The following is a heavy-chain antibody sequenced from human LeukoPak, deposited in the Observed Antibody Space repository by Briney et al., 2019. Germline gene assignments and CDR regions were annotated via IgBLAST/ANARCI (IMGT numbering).Heavy chain of an antibody. D-gene: IGHD2-2*01. V-gene: IGHV4-39*07. CDR2: IYHSGST. Sequence: SETLSLTCTVSGGSISSSSYYWGWIRQPPGKGLEWIGYIYHSGSTYYNPSLKSRVTISVDRSKNQFSLKLSSVTAADTAVYYCARERPYCSSTSCSFDYWGQGTLVTVSS. J-gene: IGHJ4*02. CDR3: ARERPYCSSTSCSFDY. CDR1: GGSISSSSYY.